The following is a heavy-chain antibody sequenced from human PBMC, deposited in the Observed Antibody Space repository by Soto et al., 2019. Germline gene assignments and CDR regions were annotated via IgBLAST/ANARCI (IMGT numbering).Heavy chain of an antibody. CDR2: ISADNGNT. J-gene: IGHJ4*02. Sequence: QVQLVQSGAEVKKPGASVKVSCKASGYTFTSYGISWVRQAPGQGLEWMGWISADNGNTKYAQKLQGRVTMTKDTATSTAYMERRSLRSDVTALYYCARDGPPMDYWGQGTLVTVSS. D-gene: IGHD2-2*01. V-gene: IGHV1-18*01. CDR1: GYTFTSYG. CDR3: ARDGPPMDY.